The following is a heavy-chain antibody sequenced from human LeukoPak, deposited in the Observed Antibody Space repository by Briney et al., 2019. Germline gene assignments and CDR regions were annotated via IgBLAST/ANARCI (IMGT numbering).Heavy chain of an antibody. D-gene: IGHD2/OR15-2a*01. J-gene: IGHJ4*02. CDR2: IYWNDDK. Sequence: SGPTLVNPTQTLTLTCTFSGFSLSTSGVGVGWIRQPPGKALEWLALIYWNDDKRYSPSLRSRLTITNDASKNQVVLTMTNVDPADTGTYYCGHIFNSSPYSWGQGTLVTVSS. CDR3: GHIFNSSPYS. V-gene: IGHV2-5*01. CDR1: GFSLSTSGVG.